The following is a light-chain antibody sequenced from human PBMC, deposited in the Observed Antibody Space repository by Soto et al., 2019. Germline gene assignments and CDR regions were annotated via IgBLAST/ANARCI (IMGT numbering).Light chain of an antibody. Sequence: QSVLTQPPSASGTPGQRVTISCSGSSSNIGSNTVNWYQQLPGTAPKLLIYFNSQRPSGVPDRFSGSKSGTSASLAISGLQSEDEADYYCGSWDSSLSAYVFGTGTKVTVL. V-gene: IGLV1-44*01. CDR1: SSNIGSNT. J-gene: IGLJ1*01. CDR3: GSWDSSLSAYV. CDR2: FNS.